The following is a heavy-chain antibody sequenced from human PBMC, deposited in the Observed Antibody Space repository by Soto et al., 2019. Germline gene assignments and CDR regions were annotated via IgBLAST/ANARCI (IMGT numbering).Heavy chain of an antibody. J-gene: IGHJ6*02. D-gene: IGHD3-3*01. Sequence: SETLSLTCAVYGGSFSGYYWSWIRQPPGKGLEWIGEINHSGSTNYNPSLKSRVTISVDTSKNQFSLKLSSVTAADTAVYYCARINYDFWSGYYPPYYYGMDVWGQGTTVTVSS. CDR3: ARINYDFWSGYYPPYYYGMDV. V-gene: IGHV4-34*01. CDR2: INHSGST. CDR1: GGSFSGYY.